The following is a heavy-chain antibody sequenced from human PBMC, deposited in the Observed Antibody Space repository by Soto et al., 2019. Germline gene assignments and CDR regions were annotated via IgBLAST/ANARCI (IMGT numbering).Heavy chain of an antibody. J-gene: IGHJ4*02. Sequence: SETLSLTCTVSGGSISSGGYYWTWIRQHPGKGLEWIGYIYYSGSTYYNPSLKSRVTISVDTSKNQFSLKLSSVTAADTAVYYCARTVLYCGGDCYPVDYWGQGTLVTVSS. V-gene: IGHV4-31*03. CDR3: ARTVLYCGGDCYPVDY. CDR2: IYYSGST. CDR1: GGSISSGGYY. D-gene: IGHD2-21*02.